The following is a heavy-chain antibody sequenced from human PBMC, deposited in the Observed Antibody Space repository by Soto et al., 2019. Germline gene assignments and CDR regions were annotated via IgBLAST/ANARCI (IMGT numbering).Heavy chain of an antibody. CDR2: IYYSGST. CDR1: GGSISTYY. J-gene: IGHJ6*02. CDR3: ASDRSSGWDQGYGMDV. Sequence: SETLSLTCTVSGGSISTYYWSFSRQPAGKGLEWIVYIYYSGSTSYNPSLKSRVTISVDTSKNQFSLKLRSVTAADTAVYYCASDRSSGWDQGYGMDVWGQGTTVTVSS. D-gene: IGHD6-19*01. V-gene: IGHV4-59*01.